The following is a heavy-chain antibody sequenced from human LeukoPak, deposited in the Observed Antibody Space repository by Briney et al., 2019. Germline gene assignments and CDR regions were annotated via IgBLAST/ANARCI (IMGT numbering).Heavy chain of an antibody. CDR2: IYTSGST. D-gene: IGHD1-26*01. V-gene: IGHV4-61*02. Sequence: SQTLSLTCTVSGGSISSGSYYWSWIRQPAGKGLEWIGRIYTSGSTNYNPSLKSRVTISVDTSKNQFSLKLSSVTAADTAVYYCARGGGSYSNLDYWGQGTLVTVSS. J-gene: IGHJ4*02. CDR1: GGSISSGSYY. CDR3: ARGGGSYSNLDY.